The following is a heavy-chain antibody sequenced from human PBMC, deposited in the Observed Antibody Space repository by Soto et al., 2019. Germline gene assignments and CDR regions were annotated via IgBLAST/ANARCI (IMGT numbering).Heavy chain of an antibody. CDR2: IYSGGST. V-gene: IGHV4-61*01. D-gene: IGHD6-13*01. CDR3: ARETYSSSWYNWFDP. Sequence: SETLSLTCTVSGGFVNSDTHSWSWIRQTPGKRLEWIGFIYSGGSTKNPSLRSRVTMSVDTSKNQFSLKLSSVTAADTAVYYCARETYSSSWYNWFDPWGQGTLVTVSS. J-gene: IGHJ5*02. CDR1: GGFVNSDTHS.